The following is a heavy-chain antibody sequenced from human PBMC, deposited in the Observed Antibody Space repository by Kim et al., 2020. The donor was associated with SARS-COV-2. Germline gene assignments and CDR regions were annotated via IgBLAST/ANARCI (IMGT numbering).Heavy chain of an antibody. CDR2: ISSSSSTI. CDR3: ARYSNYNYYYGMDV. CDR1: GFTFSSYS. V-gene: IGHV3-48*04. D-gene: IGHD4-4*01. Sequence: GGSLRLSCAASGFTFSSYSMNWVRQAPGKGLEWVSYISSSSSTIYYADSVKGRFTISRDNAKNSLYLQMNSLRAEDTAVYYCARYSNYNYYYGMDVWGQGTTVTVSS. J-gene: IGHJ6*02.